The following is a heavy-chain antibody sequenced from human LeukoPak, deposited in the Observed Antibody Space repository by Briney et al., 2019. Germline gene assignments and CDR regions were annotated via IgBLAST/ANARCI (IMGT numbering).Heavy chain of an antibody. D-gene: IGHD5-12*01. J-gene: IGHJ4*02. Sequence: EASVMVSCKTSGYTFTDFYIHWVRQAPGQGLEFMGWVNPHSGGTSYAAKFRGRVTLTRDTSTTTSYMDLSSLTSDDTAVYYCARDRSSLYNGNYAFWGQGTLVTVSS. CDR2: VNPHSGGT. CDR1: GYTFTDFY. V-gene: IGHV1-2*02. CDR3: ARDRSSLYNGNYAF.